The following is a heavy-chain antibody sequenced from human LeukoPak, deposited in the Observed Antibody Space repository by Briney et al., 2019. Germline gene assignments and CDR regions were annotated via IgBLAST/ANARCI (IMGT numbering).Heavy chain of an antibody. CDR3: ARGGSTRITMVRGVLGD. V-gene: IGHV1-46*01. CDR2: INPSGGST. J-gene: IGHJ4*02. D-gene: IGHD3-10*01. Sequence: ASVKVSCKASGYTFTGYYMHWVRQAPGQGLEWMGIINPSGGSTSYAQKFQGRVTMTRDTSTSTVYMELSSLRSEDTAVYYCARGGSTRITMVRGVLGDWGQGTLVTVSS. CDR1: GYTFTGYY.